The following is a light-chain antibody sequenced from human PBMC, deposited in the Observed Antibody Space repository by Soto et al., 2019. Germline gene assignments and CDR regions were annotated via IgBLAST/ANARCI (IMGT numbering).Light chain of an antibody. CDR1: QGISNY. V-gene: IGKV1-27*01. CDR2: AAS. CDR3: EKYDSAPWT. J-gene: IGKJ1*01. Sequence: DIQMTQSPSSLSASVRDRVTITCRASQGISNYLAWYQQKPGKVHKLLIYAASTLQSGVPSQFSGSGSGTDFTLTISSLQPEDVANYYCEKYDSAPWTFGQGTKVEIK.